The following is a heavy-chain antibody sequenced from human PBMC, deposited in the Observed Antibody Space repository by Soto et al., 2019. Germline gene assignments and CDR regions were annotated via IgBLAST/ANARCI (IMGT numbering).Heavy chain of an antibody. CDR1: GFSFSTYW. CDR3: AVRYADY. J-gene: IGHJ4*02. V-gene: IGHV3-7*01. CDR2: IKPDGSQK. D-gene: IGHD2-2*01. Sequence: EVQLVESGGGLVQPGGSLRLSCAASGFSFSTYWMTWVRQAPGKGLEWVANIKPDGSQKYYVASVKGRFTISRDNAKRSVYLQMDSLRVEDTALYFCAVRYADYWGQGALVTVSS.